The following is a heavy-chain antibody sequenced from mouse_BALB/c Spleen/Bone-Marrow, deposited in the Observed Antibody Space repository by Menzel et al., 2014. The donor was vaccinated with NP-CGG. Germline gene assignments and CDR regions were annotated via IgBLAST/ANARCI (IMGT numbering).Heavy chain of an antibody. J-gene: IGHJ3*01. Sequence: DVHLVESGPELVKPGASVKISCKTSGYTFTEYTMHWVKQSHGKSLEWIGGINPNNGGTSYSQKFKGKATLTVDRSSSTAYMELRSLTSEDSAVYHCARNYRYDGSWFAYWGQGTLVTVSA. V-gene: IGHV1-18*01. CDR1: GYTFTEYT. D-gene: IGHD2-14*01. CDR2: INPNNGGT. CDR3: ARNYRYDGSWFAY.